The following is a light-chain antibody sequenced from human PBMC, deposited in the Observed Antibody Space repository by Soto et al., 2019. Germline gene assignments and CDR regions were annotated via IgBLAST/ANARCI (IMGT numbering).Light chain of an antibody. CDR2: AVS. CDR1: QGVSGW. CDR3: QQANGFPVT. J-gene: IGKJ4*01. Sequence: DIQMTQSPSSVSASVGDSVTITCRASQGVSGWLAWYQQRPGKAPELLIYAVSNLQSGVPSRFSGSGSGTDFTLTISSLQPEDFATYYCQQANGFPVTFGGGTRVEMK. V-gene: IGKV1-12*01.